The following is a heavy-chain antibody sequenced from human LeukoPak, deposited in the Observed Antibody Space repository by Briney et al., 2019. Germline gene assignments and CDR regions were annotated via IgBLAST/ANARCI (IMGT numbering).Heavy chain of an antibody. Sequence: GGSLRLSCTPSGFTFGDYAMSWVRQAPGKGLEWVGCIRRKGYGGTTEYAASVKGRFTISRDDSKSIAYLQMNTLKTEDTAVYYCAREAEMTTIYYFDYWGQGTLVTVSS. CDR1: GFTFGDYA. CDR2: IRRKGYGGTT. J-gene: IGHJ4*02. CDR3: AREAEMTTIYYFDY. V-gene: IGHV3-49*04. D-gene: IGHD5-24*01.